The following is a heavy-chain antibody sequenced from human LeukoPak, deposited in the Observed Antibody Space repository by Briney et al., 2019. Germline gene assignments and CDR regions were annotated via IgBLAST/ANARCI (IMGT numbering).Heavy chain of an antibody. CDR2: IDPSNSYT. CDR3: AGESIAARFSSYCCYYGMDV. J-gene: IGHJ6*02. Sequence: GEPLKISSKGSGYSFTSYWINWVRPMRGKGLEWMGRIDPSNSYTNYSPSFQGHVTISADKSISTAYLQWSSLKASDTAMYYCAGESIAARFSSYCCYYGMDVWGQGTMVTVSS. D-gene: IGHD6-6*01. V-gene: IGHV5-10-1*01. CDR1: GYSFTSYW.